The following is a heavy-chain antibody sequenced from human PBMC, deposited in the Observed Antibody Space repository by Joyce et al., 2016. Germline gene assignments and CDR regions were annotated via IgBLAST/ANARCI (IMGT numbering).Heavy chain of an antibody. Sequence: QVQLVQSGAEAKKPGASVKVSCKASGYTFTSYDINWVRQATVQGIEWMAWMKPSSGNTGYAQKFPGRVTMTWNTSISTDYMEVSSLRSEDTAIYYCGRERNFGDLSFDPWGQGTLVTVSS. J-gene: IGHJ5*02. V-gene: IGHV1-8*01. CDR1: GYTFTSYD. D-gene: IGHD4-17*01. CDR2: MKPSSGNT. CDR3: GRERNFGDLSFDP.